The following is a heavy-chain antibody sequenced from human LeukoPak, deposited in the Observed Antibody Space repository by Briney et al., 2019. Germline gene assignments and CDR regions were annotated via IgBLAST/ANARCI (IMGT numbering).Heavy chain of an antibody. V-gene: IGHV3-48*01. Sequence: GGTLRLSCAASGFTFSSYSMNWVRQAPGKGLEWVSYISSSSSTIYYADSVKGRFTISRDNSKNTLYLQMNSLRAEDTAVYYCAKYSGGGYSSSWYHFYYFDYWGQGTLVTVSS. CDR2: ISSSSSTI. CDR3: AKYSGGGYSSSWYHFYYFDY. J-gene: IGHJ4*02. CDR1: GFTFSSYS. D-gene: IGHD6-13*01.